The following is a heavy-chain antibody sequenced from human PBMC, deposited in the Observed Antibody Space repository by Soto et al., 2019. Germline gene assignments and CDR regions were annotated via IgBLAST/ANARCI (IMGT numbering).Heavy chain of an antibody. V-gene: IGHV4-59*08. CDR1: GGSISSYY. J-gene: IGHJ4*02. CDR2: IYYSGST. CDR3: ASTVRGDYGDYVGYFDY. D-gene: IGHD4-17*01. Sequence: QVQLQESGPGLVKPSETLSLTCTVSGGSISSYYWSWIRQPPGKGLEWIGYIYYSGSTNYNPSLKSRVTILVDTSKNQFSLKLSSVTAADTAVYYCASTVRGDYGDYVGYFDYWGQGTLVTVSS.